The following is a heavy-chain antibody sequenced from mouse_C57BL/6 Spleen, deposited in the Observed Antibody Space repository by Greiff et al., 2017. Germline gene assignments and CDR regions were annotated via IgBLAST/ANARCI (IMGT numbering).Heavy chain of an antibody. CDR1: GYTFTSYW. D-gene: IGHD1-1*01. CDR2: IDPSDSET. J-gene: IGHJ4*01. V-gene: IGHV1-52*01. Sequence: QVQLQHPGAELVRPGSSVKLSCKASGYTFTSYWMHWVKQRPIQGLDWIGNIDPSDSETHYNQKFKDKATLTVDKSSSTAYMQLSSLTSEDSAVYYCARGSSYAMDYWGQGTSVTVSS. CDR3: ARGSSYAMDY.